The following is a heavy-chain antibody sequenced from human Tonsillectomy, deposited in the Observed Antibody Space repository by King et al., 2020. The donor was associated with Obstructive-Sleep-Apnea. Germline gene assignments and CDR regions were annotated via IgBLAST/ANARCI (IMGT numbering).Heavy chain of an antibody. Sequence: VKLVESGGGVVQPGRSLRLSCAASGFTLSPYAMDWVRQAPGKGLEWVAVISDDGSNKYYAASVKGRFTISRDNSKNTLYLQMNSLSAEDTAVYYCARVGQGIDYYYYGMDVWGRGTTVTVSS. V-gene: IGHV3-30*04. CDR3: ARVGQGIDYYYYGMDV. CDR1: GFTLSPYA. D-gene: IGHD2-21*01. CDR2: ISDDGSNK. J-gene: IGHJ6*02.